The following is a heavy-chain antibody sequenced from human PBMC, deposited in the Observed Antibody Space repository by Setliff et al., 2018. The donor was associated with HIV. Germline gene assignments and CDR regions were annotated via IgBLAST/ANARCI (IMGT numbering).Heavy chain of an antibody. CDR3: ARDATSEGYMDV. V-gene: IGHV4-39*02. J-gene: IGHJ6*03. CDR1: GGSIWNYY. CDR2: IYYSGST. Sequence: SETLSLTCTVSGGSIWNYYWSWIRQPPGKGLEWIGTIYYSGSTYYNPSLKSRVTISTDTSENQFSLKLTSVTAADTAMYFCARDATSEGYMDVWGKGTTVTVSS.